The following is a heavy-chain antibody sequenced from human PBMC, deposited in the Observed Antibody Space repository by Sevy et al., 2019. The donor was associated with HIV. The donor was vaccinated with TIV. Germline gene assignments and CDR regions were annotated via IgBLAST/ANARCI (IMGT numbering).Heavy chain of an antibody. CDR1: GDSVSTSSVT. D-gene: IGHD3-16*02. Sequence: KQSQTLSLTCAISGDSVSTSSVTWNWIRQSPSRGLEWLGRTYYRSKWYNDFAESVESRISINPDTSKNQFSLHLTSVTPDDTAVYYCERFPGESVWGSYRDTFDMWGQGTMVTVSS. CDR2: TYYRSKWYN. V-gene: IGHV6-1*01. CDR3: ERFPGESVWGSYRDTFDM. J-gene: IGHJ3*02.